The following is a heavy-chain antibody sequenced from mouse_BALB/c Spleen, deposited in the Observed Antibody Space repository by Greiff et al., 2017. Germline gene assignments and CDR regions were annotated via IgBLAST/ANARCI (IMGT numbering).Heavy chain of an antibody. CDR2: IRNKANGYTT. Sequence: EVKVVESGGGLVQPGGSLRLSCATSGFTFTDYYMSWVRQPPGKALEWLGFIRNKANGYTTEYSASVKGRFTISRDNSQSILYLQMNTLRAEDSATYYGAGDMGYYGSSPMDYWGQGTSVTVAS. V-gene: IGHV7-3*02. J-gene: IGHJ4*01. CDR1: GFTFTDYY. CDR3: AGDMGYYGSSPMDY. D-gene: IGHD1-1*01.